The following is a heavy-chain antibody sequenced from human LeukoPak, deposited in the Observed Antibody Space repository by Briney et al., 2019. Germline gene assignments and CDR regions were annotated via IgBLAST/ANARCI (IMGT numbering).Heavy chain of an antibody. CDR3: ARAKGPIVVVTATPSYYFDY. J-gene: IGHJ4*02. CDR1: GGSFSGYY. Sequence: SETLSLTCAVYGGSFSGYYWSWIRQPPGKGLEWIGEINHSGSTDYNPSLKSRVTISVDTSKNQFSLKLSSVTAADTAVYYCARAKGPIVVVTATPSYYFDYWGQGTLVTVSS. D-gene: IGHD2-21*02. CDR2: INHSGST. V-gene: IGHV4-34*01.